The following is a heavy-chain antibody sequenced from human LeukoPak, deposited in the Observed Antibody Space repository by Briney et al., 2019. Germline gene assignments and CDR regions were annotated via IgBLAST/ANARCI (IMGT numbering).Heavy chain of an antibody. V-gene: IGHV4-59*01. CDR3: ARGKRGGYDYYYYYYMDV. CDR1: GGSTSSYY. J-gene: IGHJ6*03. D-gene: IGHD5-12*01. CDR2: ISYSGST. Sequence: SETLSLTCTVSGGSTSSYYWSWIRQPPGKGLEWIGYISYSGSTNYNPSLKSRVTISVDTSKNQFSLKLSSVTAADTAVYHCARGKRGGYDYYYYYYMDVWGKGTTVTVSS.